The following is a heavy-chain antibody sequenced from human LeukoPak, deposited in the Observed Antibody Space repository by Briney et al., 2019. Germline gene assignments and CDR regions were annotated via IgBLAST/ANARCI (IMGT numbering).Heavy chain of an antibody. CDR2: INHSGST. CDR3: ARRPGCSGGVCYSHFDY. Sequence: PSETLSLTCAVYGGSFSGYYWSWIRQPPGKGLEWIGEINHSGSTNYNPSLKSRVTISVDTSKNQFSLKLSSVTAADTAVYYCARRPGCSGGVCYSHFDYWGQGTLVTVSS. CDR1: GGSFSGYY. V-gene: IGHV4-34*01. D-gene: IGHD2-15*01. J-gene: IGHJ4*02.